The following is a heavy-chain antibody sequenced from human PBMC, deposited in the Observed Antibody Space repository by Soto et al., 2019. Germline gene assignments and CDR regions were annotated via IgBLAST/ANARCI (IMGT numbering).Heavy chain of an antibody. J-gene: IGHJ6*02. CDR3: ARGHYYYGMDV. CDR2: IYYSGTT. Sequence: GPGPATPSETLSLTCTVSNGSVSSGTYSWSWVRQPPGKGLEWIGYIYYSGTTYYTPSLKSRLTMSMDRANDHFSLNLTSVTAADTAVYFCARGHYYYGMDVWGQGITVTVSS. CDR1: NGSVSSGTYS. V-gene: IGHV4-30-2*01.